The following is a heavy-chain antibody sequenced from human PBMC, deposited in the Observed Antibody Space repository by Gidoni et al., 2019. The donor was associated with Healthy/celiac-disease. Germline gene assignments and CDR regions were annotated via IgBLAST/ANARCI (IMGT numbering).Heavy chain of an antibody. CDR2: ISGSGGST. D-gene: IGHD2-8*01. Sequence: EVQLLESGGGLVQPGGSLRLSCAASGFTFSSYAMSWVRQAPGKGLEWVSAISGSGGSTYYADAVKGRFTISRDNSKNTLYLQMNSLRAEDTAVYYCAKVMARVTRRKEIWYYGMDVWGQGTTVTVSS. V-gene: IGHV3-23*01. CDR1: GFTFSSYA. J-gene: IGHJ6*02. CDR3: AKVMARVTRRKEIWYYGMDV.